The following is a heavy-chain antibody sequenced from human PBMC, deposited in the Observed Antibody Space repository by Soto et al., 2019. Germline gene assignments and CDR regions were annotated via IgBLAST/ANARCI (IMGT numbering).Heavy chain of an antibody. CDR3: ARRYGYYFDY. D-gene: IGHD4-17*01. Sequence: PSETLSVTCTVSGGSISSYDWSWTRQPPGKGLEWIGYIYYSGSTNYNPSLKSRVTISVDTSKNQLSLKLSSVTAADTAVYYCARRYGYYFDYWGQGTLVTVSS. V-gene: IGHV4-59*08. J-gene: IGHJ4*02. CDR2: IYYSGST. CDR1: GGSISSYD.